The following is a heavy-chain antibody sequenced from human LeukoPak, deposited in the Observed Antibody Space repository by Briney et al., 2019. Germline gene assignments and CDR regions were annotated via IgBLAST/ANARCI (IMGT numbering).Heavy chain of an antibody. V-gene: IGHV4-34*01. CDR3: ARVNDSSGGDY. D-gene: IGHD3-22*01. J-gene: IGHJ4*02. CDR1: GGSFSGYY. CDR2: INHSGST. Sequence: SETLSLTCAVYGGSFSGYYWSWIRQPPGKGLEWIGEINHSGSTNYNPSLKSRVTISVDTSKNQFSLKLSSVTAADTAVYYCARVNDSSGGDYWGQGTLVTASS.